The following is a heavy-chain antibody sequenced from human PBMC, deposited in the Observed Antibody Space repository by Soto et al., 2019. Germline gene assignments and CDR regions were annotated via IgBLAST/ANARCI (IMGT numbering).Heavy chain of an antibody. V-gene: IGHV1-46*01. Sequence: GASVKVSCKASGYPFTSYYMHWVRQAPGQGLEWMGIINPSGGSTSYAQKFQGRVTMTRDTSTSTVYMELSSLRSEDTAVYYCARSSSPQGKWDVLLWFGEITPVDVWGQGTTVTVSS. CDR3: ARSSSPQGKWDVLLWFGEITPVDV. CDR2: INPSGGST. CDR1: GYPFTSYY. D-gene: IGHD3-10*01. J-gene: IGHJ6*02.